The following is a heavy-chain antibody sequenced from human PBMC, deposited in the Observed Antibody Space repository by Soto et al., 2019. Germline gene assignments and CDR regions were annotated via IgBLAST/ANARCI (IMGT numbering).Heavy chain of an antibody. CDR3: ARIADCSPTSCSFRSRFHIRAYYYSYGLDV. CDR2: TSAYSGNS. V-gene: IGHV1-18*01. CDR1: GYTVTSYG. D-gene: IGHD2-2*01. J-gene: IGHJ6*02. Sequence: ASVKVCCRASGYTVTSYGISWARQAPGQGLEWVGWTSAYSGNSDYAQKYHGRVTMTTDTSTSTAYMEMSSLRSDDTAVYYCARIADCSPTSCSFRSRFHIRAYYYSYGLDVRG.